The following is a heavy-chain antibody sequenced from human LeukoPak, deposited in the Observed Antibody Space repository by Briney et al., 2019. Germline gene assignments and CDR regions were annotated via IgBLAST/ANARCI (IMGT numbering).Heavy chain of an antibody. CDR1: GYTFTSYD. J-gene: IGHJ6*02. CDR2: MNPNSGNT. CDR3: ARGVGSWYGLPHYYYYYGMDV. D-gene: IGHD6-13*01. Sequence: GASVKVSCKASGYTFTSYDINWVRQATGQGLEWMGWMNPNSGNTGYAQKFQGRVTMTRNTSISTAYMELSSLRSEDTAVYYCARGVGSWYGLPHYYYYYGMDVWGQGTTVTVSS. V-gene: IGHV1-8*01.